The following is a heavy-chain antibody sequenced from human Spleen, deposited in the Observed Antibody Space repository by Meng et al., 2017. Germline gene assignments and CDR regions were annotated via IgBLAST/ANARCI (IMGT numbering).Heavy chain of an antibody. V-gene: IGHV3-23*01. CDR2: ISNNGDT. J-gene: IGHJ4*02. D-gene: IGHD4-17*01. CDR3: AREYVDYSPFDY. CDR1: GFTFTSYG. Sequence: GGSLRLSCRTSGFTFTSYGMGWVRQAPGKGLEWVATISNNGDTHYADSMTGRFIISRDDSRNTLYLQINSLRAEDTAVYNCAREYVDYSPFDYWGQGTLVTVSS.